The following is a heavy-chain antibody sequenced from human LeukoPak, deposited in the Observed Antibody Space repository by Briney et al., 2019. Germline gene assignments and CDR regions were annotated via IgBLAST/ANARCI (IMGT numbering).Heavy chain of an antibody. Sequence: GGSLRLSCAASGFTFSSYGMSWVRQAPGKGLEWVSAISGSGGSTNYADSVKGRFTISRDNSKNTLYLQMNSLRAEDTAVYYCAKDLGIAARPDAFDIWGQGTMVTVSS. CDR2: ISGSGGST. CDR3: AKDLGIAARPDAFDI. J-gene: IGHJ3*02. D-gene: IGHD6-6*01. V-gene: IGHV3-23*01. CDR1: GFTFSSYG.